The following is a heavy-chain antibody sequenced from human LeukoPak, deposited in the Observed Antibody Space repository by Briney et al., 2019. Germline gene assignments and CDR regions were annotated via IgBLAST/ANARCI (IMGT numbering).Heavy chain of an antibody. CDR1: GFTFSSYW. J-gene: IGHJ3*02. V-gene: IGHV3-7*01. Sequence: QSGGSLRLSCAASGFTFSSYWMSWVRQVPGKGLEWVANIKKDGSEKKYVDSVKGRFTISRDNAENSLYLQMNSLRAEDTAVYYCARDSGNYLDAFDIWGQGTMVTVSS. CDR3: ARDSGNYLDAFDI. D-gene: IGHD1-7*01. CDR2: IKKDGSEK.